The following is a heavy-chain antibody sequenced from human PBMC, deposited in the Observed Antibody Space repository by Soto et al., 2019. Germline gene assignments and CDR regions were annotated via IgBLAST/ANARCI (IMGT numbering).Heavy chain of an antibody. CDR2: MQPSTGRT. CDR1: GYSFTSLD. V-gene: IGHV1-8*01. CDR3: ARGVSAAVDY. D-gene: IGHD6-19*01. Sequence: QVQLVQSGAEVREPGASVKVSCKASGYSFTSLDINWVRQTAGQGLEWMGWMQPSTGRTGYAQKFQGRVTMTRDTSITPAYMELTTLTSDDTAFYYCARGVSAAVDYWGQGTLVTVSS. J-gene: IGHJ4*02.